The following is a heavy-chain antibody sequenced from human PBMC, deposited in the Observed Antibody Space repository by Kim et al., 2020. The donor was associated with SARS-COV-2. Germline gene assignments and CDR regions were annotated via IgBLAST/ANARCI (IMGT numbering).Heavy chain of an antibody. Sequence: SETLSLTCAVYGGSFSGYYWSWIRQPPGKGLEWIGEINHSGSTNYNPSLKSRVTISVDTSKNQFSLKLSSVTAADTAVYYCARERKTGAVNYYYYYGMDV. CDR1: GGSFSGYY. CDR2: INHSGST. J-gene: IGHJ6*01. V-gene: IGHV4-34*01. CDR3: ARERKTGAVNYYYYYGMDV. D-gene: IGHD1-26*01.